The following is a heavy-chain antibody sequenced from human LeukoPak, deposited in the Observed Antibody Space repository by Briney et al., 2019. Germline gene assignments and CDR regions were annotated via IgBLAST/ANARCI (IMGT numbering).Heavy chain of an antibody. J-gene: IGHJ5*02. CDR3: ARGSWELNWFDP. CDR1: GYTFTSYD. Sequence: ASVKVSCKASGYTFTSYDINWVRQATGQGLEWMGWMNPNSGNTGYAQKFQGRVTMTRNTSISTPYMELSSLRSEDTAVYYCARGSWELNWFDPWGQGTLVTVSS. D-gene: IGHD1-26*01. V-gene: IGHV1-8*01. CDR2: MNPNSGNT.